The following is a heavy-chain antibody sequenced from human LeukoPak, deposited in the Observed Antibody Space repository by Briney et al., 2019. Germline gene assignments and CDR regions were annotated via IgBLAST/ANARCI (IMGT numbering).Heavy chain of an antibody. CDR3: AKDENYDSSGYEPPYYFDY. V-gene: IGHV3-23*01. D-gene: IGHD3-22*01. Sequence: GSLRLSCAASGFTFSSYAMSWVRQAPGKGLEWVSAIGGSGGSTYYADSVKGRFTISRDNSKNTLYLQMNSLRAEDTAVYYCAKDENYDSSGYEPPYYFDYWGQGTLVTVSS. CDR2: IGGSGGST. J-gene: IGHJ4*02. CDR1: GFTFSSYA.